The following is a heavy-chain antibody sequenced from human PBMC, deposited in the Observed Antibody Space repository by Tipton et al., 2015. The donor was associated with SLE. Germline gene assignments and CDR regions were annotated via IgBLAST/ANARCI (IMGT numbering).Heavy chain of an antibody. J-gene: IGHJ3*01. CDR3: ARSGGDCSSASCYDLSFDV. D-gene: IGHD2-2*01. V-gene: IGHV3-74*01. CDR1: GFTFSSYW. CDR2: INRDGSST. Sequence: SLRLSCAASGFTFSSYWIHWVRQAPGKGLVWVSRINRDGSSTTYADSVKGRFTISRDNTKNTLYLQMNSLRAEDTAVYYCARSGGDCSSASCYDLSFDVWGQGTTVTVSS.